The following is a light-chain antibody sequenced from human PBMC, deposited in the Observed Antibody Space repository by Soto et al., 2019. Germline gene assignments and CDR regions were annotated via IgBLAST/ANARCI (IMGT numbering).Light chain of an antibody. V-gene: IGKV3-11*01. Sequence: EIVLTQSPATLSLSPGERATLSCRASQSVSSYLAWYQQKPGQAPRLLIYDASNRATGIPARFSGSGSGTDFTLTICSLEPEDFAVYYWQQRSNWPRLTFGGGTKVEIK. CDR3: QQRSNWPRLT. J-gene: IGKJ4*01. CDR1: QSVSSY. CDR2: DAS.